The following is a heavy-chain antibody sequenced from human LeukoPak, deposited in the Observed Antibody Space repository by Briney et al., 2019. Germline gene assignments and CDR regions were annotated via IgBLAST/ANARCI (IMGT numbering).Heavy chain of an antibody. CDR2: ISRSGSTK. V-gene: IGHV3-11*04. J-gene: IGHJ4*02. D-gene: IGHD6-19*01. CDR3: AREVAVAAAGFDY. CDR1: GFTFSDYN. Sequence: GGSLRLSCAASGFTFSDYNMRWIRQAPGKGLEWVSSISRSGSTKYYADSVKGRFTISRDNAKNSLYLQMNSLRAEDTTVYYCAREVAVAAAGFDYWGQGTLVTVSS.